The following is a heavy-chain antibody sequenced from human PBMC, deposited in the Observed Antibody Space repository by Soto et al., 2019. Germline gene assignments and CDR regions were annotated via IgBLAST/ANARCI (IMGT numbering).Heavy chain of an antibody. D-gene: IGHD6-13*01. CDR3: ARDTRGIPAAVNSYYYYYGMDV. Sequence: SDTLSLTCTVSGVTISSGGYYLSWIRTHPGKGLEGIGYIYYSGSTYYNPSLKSRVAISVDTSKNQFSLKLSSVTAADTAVYYCARDTRGIPAAVNSYYYYYGMDVWGQGTTVTVSS. CDR2: IYYSGST. CDR1: GVTISSGGYY. J-gene: IGHJ6*02. V-gene: IGHV4-31*02.